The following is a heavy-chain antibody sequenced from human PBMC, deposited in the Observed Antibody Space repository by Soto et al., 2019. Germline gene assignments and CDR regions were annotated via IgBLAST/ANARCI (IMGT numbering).Heavy chain of an antibody. J-gene: IGHJ6*02. Sequence: QVQLVESGGGVVQPGRSLRLSCAASGFTFSSYAMHWVRQAPGKGLEWVAIISYDGSKEIYADSVKGRFTISRDNSKKTLYLQMNSLSAEDTAVYYCARVNGYYYYAMDVWGQGTTVTVSS. V-gene: IGHV3-30-3*01. CDR1: GFTFSSYA. CDR3: ARVNGYYYYAMDV. D-gene: IGHD2-8*01. CDR2: ISYDGSKE.